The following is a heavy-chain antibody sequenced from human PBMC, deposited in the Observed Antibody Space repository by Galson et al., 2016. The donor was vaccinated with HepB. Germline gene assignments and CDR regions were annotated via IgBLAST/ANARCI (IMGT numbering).Heavy chain of an antibody. J-gene: IGHJ6*02. Sequence: SLRLSCAASGFTFSSYSMSWVRQAPGKGLEWVSSTGTGTGYIYYAVSLKGRFTISRDDAKNSLFLRMNSLRAEDTAVYFCVKSSEGLLRYSGMDVWGQGTTVTVSS. CDR2: TGTGTGYI. CDR3: VKSSEGLLRYSGMDV. D-gene: IGHD4-11*01. CDR1: GFTFSSYS. V-gene: IGHV3-21*01.